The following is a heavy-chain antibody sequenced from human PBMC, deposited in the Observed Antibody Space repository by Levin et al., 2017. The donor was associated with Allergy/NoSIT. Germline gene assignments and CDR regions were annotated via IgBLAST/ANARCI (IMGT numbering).Heavy chain of an antibody. CDR3: AKPHASGYYYFDY. J-gene: IGHJ4*02. V-gene: IGHV3-30*18. CDR2: ISYDGSNE. D-gene: IGHD5-12*01. Sequence: GESLKISCAASGFTFSIYDMHWVRQAPGKGLEWVAIISYDGSNEYYADSVRGRLTISRDNSRNTLYLQMNSLRAEDTAVYYCAKPHASGYYYFDYWGQGTLVAVSS. CDR1: GFTFSIYD.